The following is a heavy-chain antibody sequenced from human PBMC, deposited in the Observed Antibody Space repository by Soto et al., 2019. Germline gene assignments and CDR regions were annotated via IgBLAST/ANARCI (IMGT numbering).Heavy chain of an antibody. CDR2: INPNSGGT. CDR3: ARDHAGIAAAGSFDY. D-gene: IGHD6-13*01. CDR1: GYTFTGYY. Sequence: ASVKFSCKASGYTFTGYYMHWVRQAPGQGLEWMGWINPNSGGTNYAQKFQGRVTMTRDTSISTAYMELSRLRSDDTAVYYCARDHAGIAAAGSFDYWGQGTLVTVSS. J-gene: IGHJ4*02. V-gene: IGHV1-2*02.